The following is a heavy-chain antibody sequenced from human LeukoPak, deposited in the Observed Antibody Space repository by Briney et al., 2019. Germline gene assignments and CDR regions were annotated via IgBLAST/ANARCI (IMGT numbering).Heavy chain of an antibody. CDR2: ISYDGSNK. CDR3: AKEGRIAAKRVLVY. J-gene: IGHJ4*02. Sequence: GRSLRLSCAASGFTFSSYAMHWVRQAPGKGLEWVAVISYDGSNKYYADSVKGRFTISRDNSKNTLYLQMNSLRAEDTAVYYCAKEGRIAAKRVLVYWGQGTLVTVSS. V-gene: IGHV3-30-3*01. CDR1: GFTFSSYA. D-gene: IGHD6-6*01.